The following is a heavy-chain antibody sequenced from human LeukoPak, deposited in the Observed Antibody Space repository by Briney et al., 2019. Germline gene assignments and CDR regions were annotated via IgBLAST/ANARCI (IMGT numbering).Heavy chain of an antibody. J-gene: IGHJ4*02. Sequence: PSETLSLTCTVSGGSVSTNYYYWSWLRQPPGKGLEWIGLISYNGRPNYNPSLKNRVTISVDTSKNQFSLNLTSVSAADTAVYFCARRPPVEQSIHWTHHEYWGQGSLVIVSS. V-gene: IGHV4-39*01. CDR1: GGSVSTNYYY. CDR2: ISYNGRP. CDR3: ARRPPVEQSIHWTHHEY. D-gene: IGHD1-1*01.